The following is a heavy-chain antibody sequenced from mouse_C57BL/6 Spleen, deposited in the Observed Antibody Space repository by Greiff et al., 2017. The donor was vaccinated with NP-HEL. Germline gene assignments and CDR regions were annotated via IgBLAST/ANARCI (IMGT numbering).Heavy chain of an antibody. CDR3: ARDGSSYGYFDV. CDR1: GYTFTSYG. D-gene: IGHD1-1*01. CDR2: IYPKSGNT. V-gene: IGHV1-81*01. J-gene: IGHJ1*03. Sequence: VKLMESGAELARPGASVKLSCKASGYTFTSYGISWVKQRTGQGLEWIGEIYPKSGNTYYNEKFKGKATLTADKSSSTAYMGRRSLTSYDSAVYFCARDGSSYGYFDVWGTGTTVTVSS.